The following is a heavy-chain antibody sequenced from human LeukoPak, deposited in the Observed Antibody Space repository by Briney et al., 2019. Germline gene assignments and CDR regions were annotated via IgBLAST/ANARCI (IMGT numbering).Heavy chain of an antibody. CDR3: VREGFYFFDF. Sequence: PGGSLRLSCVASGFTFSRFEMNWVRQAPGKGLEWVANIKQDGSETTYADSVRGRFTIFRDNAKDSVCLQMNSLRAEDSATYYCVREGFYFFDFWGQGTLVTVSS. CDR2: IKQDGSET. J-gene: IGHJ4*01. CDR1: GFTFSRFE. V-gene: IGHV3-7*01.